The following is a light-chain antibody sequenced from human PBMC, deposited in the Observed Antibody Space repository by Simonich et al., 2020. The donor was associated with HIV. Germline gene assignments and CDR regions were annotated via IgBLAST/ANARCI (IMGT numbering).Light chain of an antibody. CDR2: WAS. V-gene: IGKV4-1*01. CDR1: QSVLYSSNNKNY. J-gene: IGKJ1*01. Sequence: DIVMTQSPDSLAVSLGERATIHCKSSQSVLYSSNNKNYLAWYQQKPGQPPKLLIYWASTRESGIPDRFSGSGSGTDFTLTISSLQAEDVAVYYCQQYYSTPPTFSQGTKVEIK. CDR3: QQYYSTPPT.